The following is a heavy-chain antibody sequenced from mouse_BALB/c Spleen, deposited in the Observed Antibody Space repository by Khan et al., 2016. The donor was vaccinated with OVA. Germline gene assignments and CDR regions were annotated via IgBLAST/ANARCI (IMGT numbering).Heavy chain of an antibody. J-gene: IGHJ2*01. CDR3: ARTHER. V-gene: IGHV1-4*01. CDR2: INPSSGYT. Sequence: VQLQESGAELARPGASVKMSCKASGYTFTSYTMHWVKPRPGQGLEWIGYINPSSGYTKYNQKFKDKATLTADKSSSTAYMQLSSLTSEDSAVYYCARTHERWGQGTTLTVSS. CDR1: GYTFTSYT.